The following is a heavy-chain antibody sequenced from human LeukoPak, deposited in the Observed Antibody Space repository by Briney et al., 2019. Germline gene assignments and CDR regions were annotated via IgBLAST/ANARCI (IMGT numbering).Heavy chain of an antibody. Sequence: KAGGSLGLSCVLSGIPFEDAWMSWVRQAPGKGLEWVGRITKDGTTDYATPVKGRFTISRDNSKTTFYLQMNSLRTDDTSIYYCTWMSTVLTVDYWGQGTLVTVSS. D-gene: IGHD4/OR15-4a*01. CDR2: ITKDGTT. CDR1: GIPFEDAW. J-gene: IGHJ4*02. CDR3: TWMSTVLTVDY. V-gene: IGHV3-15*01.